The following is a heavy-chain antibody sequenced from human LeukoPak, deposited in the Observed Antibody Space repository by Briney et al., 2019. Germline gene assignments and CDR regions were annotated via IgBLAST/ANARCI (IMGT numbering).Heavy chain of an antibody. J-gene: IGHJ4*02. V-gene: IGHV3-30*18. CDR3: AKDRGYSYGYFDY. D-gene: IGHD5-18*01. CDR2: ISYDGSNK. CDR1: GFTFSSYG. Sequence: PGRSLRLSCAASGFTFSSYGMHWVRQAPGKGLEWVAVISYDGSNKYYADSVKGRFTISRDNSKNTLYLQMNSLRAEDTAVYYCAKDRGYSYGYFDYWGQGTLSPSPQ.